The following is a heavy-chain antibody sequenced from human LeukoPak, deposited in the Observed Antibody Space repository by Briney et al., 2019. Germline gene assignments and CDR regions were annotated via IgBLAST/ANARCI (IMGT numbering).Heavy chain of an antibody. CDR3: AKSPYYYYYMDV. Sequence: SCKASGYTFTGYYVHWVRQAPGKGLEWVAVISYDGSNKYYADSVKGRFTISRDNSKNTLYLQMNSLRAEDTAVYYCAKSPYYYYYMDVWGKGTTVTVSS. V-gene: IGHV3-30*18. CDR1: GYTFTGYY. CDR2: ISYDGSNK. J-gene: IGHJ6*03.